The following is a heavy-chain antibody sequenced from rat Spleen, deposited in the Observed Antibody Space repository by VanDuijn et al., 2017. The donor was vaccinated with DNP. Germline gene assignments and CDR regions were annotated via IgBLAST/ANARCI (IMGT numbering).Heavy chain of an antibody. CDR1: GFTFSNSG. CDR2: ISPSGGNT. V-gene: IGHV5-19*01. CDR3: GRGGSSYWYFDF. Sequence: EVQLVESGGGLVQPGRSLKLSCAGSGFTFSNSGMHWIRQAPTKGLEWVTSISPSGGNTYYPDSVKGRFTISRDNAKSTLYLQMDSLRSEETATYYGGRGGSSYWYFDFWGPGTMVTVSS. J-gene: IGHJ1*01. D-gene: IGHD5-1*01.